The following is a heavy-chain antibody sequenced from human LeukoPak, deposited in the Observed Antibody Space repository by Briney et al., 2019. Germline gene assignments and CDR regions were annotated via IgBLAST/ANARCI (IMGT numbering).Heavy chain of an antibody. CDR1: GFTFSSYG. Sequence: GRSLRLSCAASGFTFSSYGMHWVRQAPGKGLEWVAVIWYDGNNKYYADSVKGRFTISRDNSKNTLYLQMNSLRAEDTAVYYCARDHCSSTSCYAYYYYGMDVWGKGTTVTVSS. CDR3: ARDHCSSTSCYAYYYYGMDV. D-gene: IGHD2-2*01. V-gene: IGHV3-33*01. CDR2: IWYDGNNK. J-gene: IGHJ6*04.